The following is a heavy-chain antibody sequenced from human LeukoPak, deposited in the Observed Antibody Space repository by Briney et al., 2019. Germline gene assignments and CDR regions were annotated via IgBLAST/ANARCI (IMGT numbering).Heavy chain of an antibody. V-gene: IGHV1-46*01. Sequence: GASVKVSCKASGYTFTSYYMHWVRQAPGQGLEWMGIINPNGGSTSYAQKFQGRVTMTRDTSTSTAYMELSSLRSEDTAVYYCAREVGSSSWSFDAFDIWGQGTMVTVSS. CDR2: INPNGGST. J-gene: IGHJ3*02. CDR1: GYTFTSYY. CDR3: AREVGSSSWSFDAFDI. D-gene: IGHD6-13*01.